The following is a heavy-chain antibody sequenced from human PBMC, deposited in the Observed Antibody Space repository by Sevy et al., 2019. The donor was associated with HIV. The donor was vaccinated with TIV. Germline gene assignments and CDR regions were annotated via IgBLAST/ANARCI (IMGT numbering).Heavy chain of an antibody. D-gene: IGHD3-10*01. V-gene: IGHV1-2*02. CDR3: ARVPTYYYGSSTYFDY. Sequence: ASVKVSCKASGYTFTGYSMHWVRQAPGQGLEWMGWINPNSGGTNYAQKFQGRVTMTRDTSINTAYMDMRNLRVDDTAVYFCARVPTYYYGSSTYFDYWGQGTPVTVSS. CDR2: INPNSGGT. J-gene: IGHJ4*02. CDR1: GYTFTGYS.